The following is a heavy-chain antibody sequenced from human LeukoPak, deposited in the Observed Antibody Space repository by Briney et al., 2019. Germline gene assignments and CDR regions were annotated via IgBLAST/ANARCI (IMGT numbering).Heavy chain of an antibody. CDR3: ASQPYSGYGGNNWFDP. J-gene: IGHJ5*02. CDR1: GGSISSYY. V-gene: IGHV4-4*07. CDR2: IYTSGST. D-gene: IGHD5-12*01. Sequence: SETLSLTCTVSGGSISSYYWSWIRQPAGKGLEWIGRIYTSGSTNYNPSLKRRVTMSVDTSKNQFSLTLSSVTAADTAVYYCASQPYSGYGGNNWFDPWGQGTLVTVSS.